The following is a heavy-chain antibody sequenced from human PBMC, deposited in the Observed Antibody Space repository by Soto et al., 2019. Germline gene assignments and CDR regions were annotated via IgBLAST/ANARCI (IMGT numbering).Heavy chain of an antibody. D-gene: IGHD1-7*01. J-gene: IGHJ4*02. CDR3: AKDIDVTGTTFDY. V-gene: IGHV3-23*01. CDR1: GFTFSSYA. CDR2: ISGSGGST. Sequence: GGSLRLSCAASGFTFSSYAMSWVRQAPGKGLEWVSAISGSGGSTYYADSVKGRFTISRDNSKNTLYLQMNSLRAEDTAIYYCAKDIDVTGTTFDYWGQGTLVTVSS.